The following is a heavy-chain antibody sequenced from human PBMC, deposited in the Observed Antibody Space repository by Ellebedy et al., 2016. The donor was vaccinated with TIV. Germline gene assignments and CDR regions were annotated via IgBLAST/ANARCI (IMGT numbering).Heavy chain of an antibody. V-gene: IGHV3-11*04. Sequence: GESLKISCAASGFTVSSSYMTWVRQAPGKGLEWVSYIRSSGSTTYYADSVKGRFTISRDNAKNSLYLQMNSLTVEDTAVYYCARRYCTISRCFAASWASLDMWGQGTMVTVSS. CDR3: ARRYCTISRCFAASWASLDM. CDR1: GFTVSSSY. CDR2: IRSSGSTT. D-gene: IGHD2-2*01. J-gene: IGHJ3*02.